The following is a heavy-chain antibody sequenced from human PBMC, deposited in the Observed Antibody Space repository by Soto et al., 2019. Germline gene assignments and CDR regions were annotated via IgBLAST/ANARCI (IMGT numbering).Heavy chain of an antibody. V-gene: IGHV1-69*06. J-gene: IGHJ4*02. CDR1: GGTFNTFA. Sequence: QVHLVQSGAEVKKPGSSFNVSCKVSGGTFNTFAVSWVRQAPGQGFEWLGGIIPILGPAFYAQKFQGRVTITADKSPSTAYLELTSLTSEDTAVYYCARAAKRYFDYWGQGTLVTVSS. CDR3: ARAAKRYFDY. CDR2: IIPILGPA.